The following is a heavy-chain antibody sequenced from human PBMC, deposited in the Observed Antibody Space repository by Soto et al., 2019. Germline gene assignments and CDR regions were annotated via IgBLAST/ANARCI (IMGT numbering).Heavy chain of an antibody. D-gene: IGHD5-12*01. CDR1: GFTFSSYG. J-gene: IGHJ4*02. V-gene: IGHV3-30*18. CDR2: ISYDGSNK. CDR3: AKDLDGYNGLFDY. Sequence: LRLSCAASGFTFSSYGMHWVRQAPGKGLEWVAVISYDGSNKYYADSVKGRFTISRDNSKNTLYLQMNSLRAEDTAVYYCAKDLDGYNGLFDYWGQGTLVTVSS.